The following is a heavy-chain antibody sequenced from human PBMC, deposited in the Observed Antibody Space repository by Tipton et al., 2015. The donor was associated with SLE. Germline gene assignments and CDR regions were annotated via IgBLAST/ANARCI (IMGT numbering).Heavy chain of an antibody. D-gene: IGHD1-26*01. J-gene: IGHJ5*02. V-gene: IGHV4-59*10. CDR1: GGSFSGYY. CDR3: ARSLSRKWTLDR. Sequence: TLSLTCAVSGGSFSGYYWSWIRQPAGKGLEWIGRVFAGVTTNYNPSLKSRVTISIDRSKGQFSLKLSSVTAADTAVYYCARSLSRKWTLDRWGQGTLVTVSS. CDR2: VFAGVTT.